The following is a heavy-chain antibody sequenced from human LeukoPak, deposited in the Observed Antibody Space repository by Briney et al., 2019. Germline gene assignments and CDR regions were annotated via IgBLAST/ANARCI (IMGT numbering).Heavy chain of an antibody. Sequence: ASVKVSCKAFGYTFTNFYMHWVRQASGQGLEWMGWISAYNGNTNFAQKLQGRVTMTTDTSTSTAYMELRSLRSDDTAVYYCARGGDYGDYIYDYWGQGTLVTVSS. J-gene: IGHJ4*02. CDR3: ARGGDYGDYIYDY. CDR1: GYTFTNFY. D-gene: IGHD4-17*01. V-gene: IGHV1-18*04. CDR2: ISAYNGNT.